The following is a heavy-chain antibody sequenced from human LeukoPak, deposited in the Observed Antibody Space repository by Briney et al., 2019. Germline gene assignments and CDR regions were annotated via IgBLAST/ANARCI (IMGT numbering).Heavy chain of an antibody. CDR1: GYSISSGYY. J-gene: IGHJ4*02. V-gene: IGHV4-38-2*01. D-gene: IGHD2-15*01. CDR3: ARRSARSAVVAASPYFDY. CDR2: IYRSGST. Sequence: SETLSLTCAVSGYSISSGYYWGWIRQPPGKGLEWIGSIYRSGSTYYNPSLKSRVTISVDTSKNQFSLKLSSVTAADTAVYYCARRSARSAVVAASPYFDYWGQGTPVTVSS.